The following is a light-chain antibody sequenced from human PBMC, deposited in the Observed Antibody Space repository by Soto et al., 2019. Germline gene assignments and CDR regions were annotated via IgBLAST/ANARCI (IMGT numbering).Light chain of an antibody. J-gene: IGKJ3*01. CDR3: LQYNDCPFT. CDR1: QSIFNN. CDR2: GTS. V-gene: IGKV3-15*01. Sequence: EIVMTQSPVTVSVSPGERATLSCRASQSIFNNLAWYQQSPGQAPRLLIYGTSTRAAGFPARFSGSGSGTEFTLTISSLQSEDFALYYCLQYNDCPFTFGPGTKVDIK.